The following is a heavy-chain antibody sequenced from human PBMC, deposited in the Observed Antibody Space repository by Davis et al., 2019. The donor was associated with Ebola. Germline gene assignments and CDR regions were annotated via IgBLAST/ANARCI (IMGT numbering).Heavy chain of an antibody. Sequence: SVKVSCKASGGTFSTYAISWVRQAPGQGLEWMGGIIPIFGTTNYAQKIQGRVAITADESTSTAYMELNSLRSEDSAVYYCVRAIPYCGGDCPLGYWGQGTLVTVSS. D-gene: IGHD2-21*02. CDR1: GGTFSTYA. V-gene: IGHV1-69*13. CDR2: IIPIFGTT. CDR3: VRAIPYCGGDCPLGY. J-gene: IGHJ4*02.